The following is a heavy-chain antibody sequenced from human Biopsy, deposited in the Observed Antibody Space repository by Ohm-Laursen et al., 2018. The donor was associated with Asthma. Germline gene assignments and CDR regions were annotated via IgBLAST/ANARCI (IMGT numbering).Heavy chain of an antibody. V-gene: IGHV4-39*01. CDR3: ARHWDWGSFFDY. CDR1: GGSMSSSSYY. CDR2: ISYTGSA. J-gene: IGHJ4*02. Sequence: GTLSLTCTVSGGSMSSSSYYWGWIRQPPGKGLECMGSISYTGSAYHNPSLKSRVTISVDTSKNHFSLKLSSVTAADTAVYYCARHWDWGSFFDYWGQGTPVTVSS. D-gene: IGHD7-27*01.